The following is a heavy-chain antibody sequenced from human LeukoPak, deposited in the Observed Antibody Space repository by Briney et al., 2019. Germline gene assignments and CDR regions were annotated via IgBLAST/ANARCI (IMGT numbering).Heavy chain of an antibody. V-gene: IGHV1-69*04. CDR2: IIPVLGIS. J-gene: IGHJ6*02. Sequence: GASVKVSCKASGGTFSSYAISWVWQAPGQGLEWMGRIIPVLGISNHAQRFQGRVTITADKSTSTAYMELSSLRSEDTAVYYCARGGHDYGGYSLYYYNMDVWGQGTTVTVSS. CDR3: ARGGHDYGGYSLYYYNMDV. D-gene: IGHD4-17*01. CDR1: GGTFSSYA.